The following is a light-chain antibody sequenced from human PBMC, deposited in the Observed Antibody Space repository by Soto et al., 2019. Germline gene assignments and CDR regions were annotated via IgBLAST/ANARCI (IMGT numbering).Light chain of an antibody. CDR2: EVS. Sequence: QSVLTQPASVSGSPGQSITISCTGTSSDVGGYNYVSRYQQHPGKAPKLMIYEVSNRPSGVSNRFSGSKSGNTASLTISGLQAEDEADYYCSSYTTITLWVFGGGTKLTVL. V-gene: IGLV2-14*01. CDR3: SSYTTITLWV. J-gene: IGLJ3*02. CDR1: SSDVGGYNY.